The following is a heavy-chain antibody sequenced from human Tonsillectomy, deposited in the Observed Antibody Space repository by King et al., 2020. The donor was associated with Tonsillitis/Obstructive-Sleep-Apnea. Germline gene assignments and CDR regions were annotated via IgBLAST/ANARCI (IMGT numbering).Heavy chain of an antibody. D-gene: IGHD1-26*01. Sequence: VQLVESGGGLVQPGGSLRLSCAASGFTFSSYAMSWVRQAPGKGLGWVSAISGSGGSTYYADSVKGRFTVSRDNSKNTLYLQMNSLRADDTAVYYCAKDREWELRPDAFDIWGQGTMVTVSS. J-gene: IGHJ3*02. CDR3: AKDREWELRPDAFDI. V-gene: IGHV3-23*04. CDR2: ISGSGGST. CDR1: GFTFSSYA.